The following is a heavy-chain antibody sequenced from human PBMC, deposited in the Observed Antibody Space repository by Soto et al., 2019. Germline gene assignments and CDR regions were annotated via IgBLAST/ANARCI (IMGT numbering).Heavy chain of an antibody. J-gene: IGHJ5*02. Sequence: PSETLSLTCAVYGGTFSGYYWSWIRQPPGKGLEWIGEINHIGSTNNNPSLKSRVTTSVDTSKNQFSLKLSSVTAADTAVYYCARDQISLRGWYGWFDPWGQGTLVTVSS. D-gene: IGHD6-19*01. V-gene: IGHV4-34*01. CDR3: ARDQISLRGWYGWFDP. CDR2: INHIGST. CDR1: GGTFSGYY.